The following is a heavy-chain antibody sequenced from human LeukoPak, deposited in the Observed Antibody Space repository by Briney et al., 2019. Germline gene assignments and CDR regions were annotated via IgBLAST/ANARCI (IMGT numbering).Heavy chain of an antibody. J-gene: IGHJ4*02. CDR3: ARGTYYDFGSGPFDY. CDR1: GGSISSSSYY. D-gene: IGHD3-3*01. V-gene: IGHV4-39*07. CDR2: IYYSGST. Sequence: PWETLSLTCTVSGGSISSSSYYWGWIRQPPGKGLEWIGSIYYSGSTYYNPSLKSRVTISVDTSKNQFSLKLSSVTAADTAVYYCARGTYYDFGSGPFDYWGQGTLVTVSS.